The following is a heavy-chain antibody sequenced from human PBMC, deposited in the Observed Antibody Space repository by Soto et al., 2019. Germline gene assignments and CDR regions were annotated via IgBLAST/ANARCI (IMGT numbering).Heavy chain of an antibody. Sequence: PGGSLRLSCAASGFTFGSYAMIWIRQVPGKGLEWISGLYGNGGGIHYADSVKGRFTISRDNSAYSVYLQMNNLRVEDTAVYYCAKDAVSGDGVWLAHDWGQGTVVTVSS. J-gene: IGHJ4*02. CDR1: GFTFGSYA. CDR3: AKDAVSGDGVWLAHD. D-gene: IGHD4-17*01. V-gene: IGHV3-23*01. CDR2: LYGNGGGI.